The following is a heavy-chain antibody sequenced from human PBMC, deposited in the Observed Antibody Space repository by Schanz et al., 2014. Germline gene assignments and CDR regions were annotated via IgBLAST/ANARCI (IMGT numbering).Heavy chain of an antibody. V-gene: IGHV3-23*04. J-gene: IGHJ3*02. D-gene: IGHD3-10*01. Sequence: EVQLVESGGGLVQPGGSLRLSCAASGFTFSSYSMNWVRQAPGKGLEWVSAISGGGGTTYYADSVKGRFTISRDNSKNTLYLQMNSLRPEDTAVYYCARGGFGELSAFDIWGQGTMVTVSS. CDR2: ISGGGGTT. CDR3: ARGGFGELSAFDI. CDR1: GFTFSSYS.